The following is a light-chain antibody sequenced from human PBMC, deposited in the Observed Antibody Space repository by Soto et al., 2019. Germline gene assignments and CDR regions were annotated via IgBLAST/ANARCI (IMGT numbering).Light chain of an antibody. J-gene: IGLJ2*01. CDR2: RNS. V-gene: IGLV1-47*01. CDR1: SSNIGSNY. Sequence: QSVLTQPPSASGTPGQRVTISWSGSSSNIGSNYVFWYQQLPGTAPKVLMYRNSQRPSGVPDRFSCSKSGTSASLAISGLRSEDEADYYCASWDDSLSGFVVFGGGTKLTVL. CDR3: ASWDDSLSGFVV.